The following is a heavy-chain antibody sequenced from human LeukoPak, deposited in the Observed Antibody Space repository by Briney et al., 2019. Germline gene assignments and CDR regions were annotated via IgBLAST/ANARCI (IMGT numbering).Heavy chain of an antibody. D-gene: IGHD5-12*01. CDR2: INRDGSDK. J-gene: IGHJ4*02. CDR1: GFTFSNYW. Sequence: GGSLRLSCATSGFTFSNYWMTWVRQAPGKGLEWVANINRDGSDKYYMASVQGRFTISRDNTKNSLSLQMNCLRGEDTAVYFCARAIEGAYDLWGQGTLVTVSS. V-gene: IGHV3-7*04. CDR3: ARAIEGAYDL.